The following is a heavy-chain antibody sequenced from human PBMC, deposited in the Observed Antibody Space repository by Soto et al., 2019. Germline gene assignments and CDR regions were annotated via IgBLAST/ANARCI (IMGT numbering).Heavy chain of an antibody. CDR1: GFTVSSNY. V-gene: IGHV3-66*01. D-gene: IGHD3-10*01. J-gene: IGHJ5*02. CDR3: ARDWGEMELYGSGRPKTHPGSVSFDP. Sequence: GGSLRLSCAASGFTVSSNYMSWVRQAPGKGLEWVSVIYSGGSTYYADSVKGRFTISRDNSKNTLYLQMNSLRAEETAVYYWARDWGEMELYGSGRPKTHPGSVSFDPWGQGTLVTVSS. CDR2: IYSGGST.